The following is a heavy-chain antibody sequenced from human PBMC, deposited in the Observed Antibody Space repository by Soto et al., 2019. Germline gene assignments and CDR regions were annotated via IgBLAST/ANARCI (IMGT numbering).Heavy chain of an antibody. V-gene: IGHV4-31*03. CDR3: ARDRQDSSSWYYFDY. D-gene: IGHD6-13*01. CDR1: GGSISGGGYY. CDR2: IYYSGST. J-gene: IGHJ4*02. Sequence: SETLSLTCTVSGGSISGGGYYWSWIRQHPGKGLEWIGYIYYSGSTYYNPSLKSRVTISVDTSKNQFSLKLSSVTAADTAVYYCARDRQDSSSWYYFDYWGQGTLVTVSS.